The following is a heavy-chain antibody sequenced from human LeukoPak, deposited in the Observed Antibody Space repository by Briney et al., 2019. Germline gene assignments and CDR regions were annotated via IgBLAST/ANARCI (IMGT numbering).Heavy chain of an antibody. V-gene: IGHV3-48*03. J-gene: IGHJ6*02. CDR3: ARVTGIVGATSYYYYGMDV. Sequence: GGSLRLSCAASGFTFSSYEMNWVRQAPGKGLEWVSYISSSGSTIYYADSVKGRFTISRDNAKNSLYLQMNSLRAEDTAVYYCARVTGIVGATSYYYYGMDVWGQGTTVTVSS. D-gene: IGHD1-26*01. CDR2: ISSSGSTI. CDR1: GFTFSSYE.